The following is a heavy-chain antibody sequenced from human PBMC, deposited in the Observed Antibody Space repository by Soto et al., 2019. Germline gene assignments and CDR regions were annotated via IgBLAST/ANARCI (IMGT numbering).Heavy chain of an antibody. CDR3: ARWTVGTTLAY. J-gene: IGHJ4*02. CDR2: INHSGST. D-gene: IGHD1-7*01. CDR1: GWSFSGYY. V-gene: IGHV4-34*01. Sequence: SETLYLTCSVYGWSFSGYYWSWLRQPPGKGLEWIGEINHSGSTDYYPSLRSRLTISIDTSKNQVSLNLKSVTAADTAIYYCARWTVGTTLAYWGQGTVVTVSS.